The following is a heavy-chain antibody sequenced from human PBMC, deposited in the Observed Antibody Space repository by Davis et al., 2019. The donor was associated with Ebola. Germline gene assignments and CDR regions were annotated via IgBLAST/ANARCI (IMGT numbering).Heavy chain of an antibody. Sequence: GESLKISCAASGFTFSSYWMSWVRQAPGKGLEWVSYISGSSSTIYYADSVKGRFTISRDNANNSLYLQMNSLRAEDTAVYYCARDQLAGTTRPYYFDYWGQGTLVTVSS. CDR1: GFTFSSYW. CDR3: ARDQLAGTTRPYYFDY. V-gene: IGHV3-48*01. CDR2: ISGSSSTI. D-gene: IGHD1-7*01. J-gene: IGHJ4*02.